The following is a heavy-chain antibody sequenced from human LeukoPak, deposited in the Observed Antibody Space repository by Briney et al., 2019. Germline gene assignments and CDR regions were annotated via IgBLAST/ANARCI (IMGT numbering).Heavy chain of an antibody. CDR2: IKQDGSEK. CDR3: VGWAGDNFNY. Sequence: PGGSLTLSCAASGFIFSNSWMSWIRQPPGKGLEWVAHIKQDGSEKYHVDSVKGRFTISRDNAQNSLYLQMNSLRAEDTAMFYCVGWAGDNFNYWGQGTLVTVSS. J-gene: IGHJ4*02. D-gene: IGHD3-10*01. V-gene: IGHV3-7*01. CDR1: GFIFSNSW.